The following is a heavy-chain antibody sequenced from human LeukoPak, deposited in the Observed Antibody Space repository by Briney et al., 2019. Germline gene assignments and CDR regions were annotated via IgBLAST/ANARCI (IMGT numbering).Heavy chain of an antibody. Sequence: PGGPRRLSCAASGFTFSKYWMIWVRQPPGKGLEWVANIKQDGSDYRYADSVRGRFTISRDNAQTSLYLQMSSLRAEDTAVYYCARASDPWLQLTWGQGTLVTVSS. CDR1: GFTFSKYW. CDR3: ARASDPWLQLT. CDR2: IKQDGSDY. V-gene: IGHV3-7*05. D-gene: IGHD5-24*01. J-gene: IGHJ5*02.